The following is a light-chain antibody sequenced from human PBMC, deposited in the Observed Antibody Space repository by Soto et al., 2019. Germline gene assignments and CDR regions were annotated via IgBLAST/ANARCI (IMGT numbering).Light chain of an antibody. V-gene: IGKV3-11*01. Sequence: EIVLTQSPATLSLSPGERATLSCRASQSVSSYLAWYQQKPGQAPRLLIYDASNRATGIPARFSGSGSGTDFTLTISSLEPEDFAVYYCHHRSSLWTFGQGTKVEIK. CDR1: QSVSSY. CDR3: HHRSSLWT. CDR2: DAS. J-gene: IGKJ1*01.